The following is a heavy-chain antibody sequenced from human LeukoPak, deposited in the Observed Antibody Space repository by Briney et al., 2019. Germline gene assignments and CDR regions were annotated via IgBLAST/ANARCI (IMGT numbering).Heavy chain of an antibody. CDR1: GFTVSSNY. J-gene: IGHJ4*02. Sequence: GGSLRLSCAASGFTVSSNYMSWVRQAPGKGLEGVSVIYSGGSTYYADSVKGRFTISRDNSKNTLYLQMNSLRAEDTAVYYCAGSFHTVVTPYFDYWGQGTLVTVSS. V-gene: IGHV3-53*01. CDR3: AGSFHTVVTPYFDY. D-gene: IGHD4-23*01. CDR2: IYSGGST.